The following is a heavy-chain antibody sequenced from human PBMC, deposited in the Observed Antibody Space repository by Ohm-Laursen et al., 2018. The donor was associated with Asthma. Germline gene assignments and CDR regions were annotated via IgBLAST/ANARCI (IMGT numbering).Heavy chain of an antibody. V-gene: IGHV3-30-3*01. Sequence: SLRLSCAASGFTFRSYAMHWVRQAPGKGLEWVAVGGSYYDGGLKYYADSVKGRFTISRDNSKNTLYLQMNSLRAEDTAVYYCAREDRTEFDYWGQGTLVTVSS. CDR3: AREDRTEFDY. J-gene: IGHJ4*02. CDR2: GGSYYDGGLK. D-gene: IGHD1-14*01. CDR1: GFTFRSYA.